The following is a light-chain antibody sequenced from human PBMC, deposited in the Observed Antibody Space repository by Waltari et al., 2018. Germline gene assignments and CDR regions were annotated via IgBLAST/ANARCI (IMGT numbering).Light chain of an antibody. CDR2: KAS. CDR1: QSISDW. J-gene: IGKJ5*01. CDR3: QPYNSYSIM. Sequence: DIQMTQSPSTLSASVGDRVTITCRASQSISDWLAWYQQKPGKAPKLLIYKASSLESGVPSRFSGSGSGTECTLTISSLQPDDFATYYCQPYNSYSIMFGQGTRLEIK. V-gene: IGKV1-5*03.